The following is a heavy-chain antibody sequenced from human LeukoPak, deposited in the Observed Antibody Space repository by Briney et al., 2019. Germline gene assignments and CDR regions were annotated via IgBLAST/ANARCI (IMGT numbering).Heavy chain of an antibody. D-gene: IGHD3-10*01. CDR3: ASLITMVRGVNFAWFDP. V-gene: IGHV4-30-4*01. CDR2: IYYSGST. CDR1: GGSISSGDYY. Sequence: SETLSLTCTVSGGSISSGDYYWSWIRQPPGKGQEWIGYIYYSGSTCYNPSLKSRVTISVDTSKNQFSLKLSSVTAADTAVYYCASLITMVRGVNFAWFDPWGQGSLVTVSS. J-gene: IGHJ5*02.